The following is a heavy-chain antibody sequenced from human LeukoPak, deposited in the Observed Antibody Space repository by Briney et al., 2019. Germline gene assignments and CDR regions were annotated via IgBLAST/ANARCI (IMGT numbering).Heavy chain of an antibody. CDR3: ARSLRAAAGYYFDY. D-gene: IGHD6-13*01. Sequence: GGSLRLSCAASGFTFSRQWMSWVRQAPGKGLEWVSSISSSSSYIYYADSVKGRFTISRDNAKNTLYLQMNSLRAEDTAVYYCARSLRAAAGYYFDYWGQGTLVTVSS. CDR1: GFTFSRQW. V-gene: IGHV3-21*04. CDR2: ISSSSSYI. J-gene: IGHJ4*02.